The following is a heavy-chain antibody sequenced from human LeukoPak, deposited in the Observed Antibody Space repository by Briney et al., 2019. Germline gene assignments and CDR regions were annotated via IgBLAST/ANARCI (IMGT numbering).Heavy chain of an antibody. V-gene: IGHV1-46*01. CDR3: ARGEGEYYYDSSGSRG. J-gene: IGHJ4*02. CDR1: GYTFTSYY. Sequence: AASVKVSCKASGYTFTSYYMHWVRQAPGQGLEWMGIINPSGGSTSYAQKFQGRVTITADKSTSTAYMELSSLRSEDTAVYYCARGEGEYYYDSSGSRGWGQGTLVTVSS. D-gene: IGHD3-22*01. CDR2: INPSGGST.